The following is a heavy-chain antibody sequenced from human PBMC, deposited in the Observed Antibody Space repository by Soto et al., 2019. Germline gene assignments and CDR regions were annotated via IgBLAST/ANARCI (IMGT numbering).Heavy chain of an antibody. CDR1: GGSFSGYY. CDR3: AGYCSGGSCQTDY. J-gene: IGHJ4*02. CDR2: INHSGST. D-gene: IGHD2-15*01. V-gene: IGHV4-34*01. Sequence: SETLSLTCAVYGGSFSGYYWSWIRQPPGKGLEWIGEINHSGSTNYNPSLKSRVTISVDTSKNQFSLKLSSVTAADTAVYYCAGYCSGGSCQTDYWGQGTLVTVSS.